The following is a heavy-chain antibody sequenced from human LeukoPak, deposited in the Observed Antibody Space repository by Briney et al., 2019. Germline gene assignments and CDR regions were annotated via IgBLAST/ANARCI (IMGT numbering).Heavy chain of an antibody. J-gene: IGHJ6*03. V-gene: IGHV4-39*01. Sequence: PSETLSLTCTVSGGSISSSSFYWGWIRQPPGKGLEWIGSIYYSGSTYYNPSLKSRVTISVDTSKNQFSPKLGSVTAADTAVYYCARHPPPLQYDSSYYMDVWGKGTTVTVSS. CDR3: ARHPPPLQYDSSYYMDV. D-gene: IGHD3-22*01. CDR2: IYYSGST. CDR1: GGSISSSSFY.